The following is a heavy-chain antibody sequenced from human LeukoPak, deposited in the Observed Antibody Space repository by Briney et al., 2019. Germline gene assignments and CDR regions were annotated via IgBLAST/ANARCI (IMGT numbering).Heavy chain of an antibody. D-gene: IGHD1-26*01. J-gene: IGHJ4*02. V-gene: IGHV4-4*07. Sequence: SETLSLTCTVSGGSISSYYWSWIRQPAGKGLEWIGRIYTSGSTNYNPSLKSRVTISVDKSKNRFSLKLSSVTAADTAVYYCARETRSGSYYFDYWGQGTLVTVSS. CDR3: ARETRSGSYYFDY. CDR2: IYTSGST. CDR1: GGSISSYY.